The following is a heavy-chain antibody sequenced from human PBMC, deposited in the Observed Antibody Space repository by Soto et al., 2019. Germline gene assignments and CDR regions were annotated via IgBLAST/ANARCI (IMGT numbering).Heavy chain of an antibody. CDR2: IKQVGSEK. CDR1: GFTFSSYW. Sequence: EVQLVESGGGLVQPGGSLRLSCAASGFTFSSYWMSWVRQAPGKGLEWVANIKQVGSEKYYVDSVKGRFTISRDNAKNSLYLQMNSLRADDTAVYYCASEQLWFGELFHYYYGMCVWGQGTTVTVSS. D-gene: IGHD3-10*01. V-gene: IGHV3-7*05. CDR3: ASEQLWFGELFHYYYGMCV. J-gene: IGHJ6*02.